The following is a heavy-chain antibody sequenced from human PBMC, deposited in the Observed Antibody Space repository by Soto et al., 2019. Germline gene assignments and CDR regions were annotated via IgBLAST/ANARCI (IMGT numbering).Heavy chain of an antibody. V-gene: IGHV4-34*01. D-gene: IGHD3-3*01. CDR2: INYSGST. CDR3: ARQQYDFWSGYSPNPADY. Sequence: PSETLSLTCAVYGGSFCGYYWSWIRQPPGKGLEWIGDINYSGSTNYNPSLKSRVTISVDTSKNQFSLKLSSVTAADTAVYYCARQQYDFWSGYSPNPADYWGQGTLVTVSS. CDR1: GGSFCGYY. J-gene: IGHJ4*02.